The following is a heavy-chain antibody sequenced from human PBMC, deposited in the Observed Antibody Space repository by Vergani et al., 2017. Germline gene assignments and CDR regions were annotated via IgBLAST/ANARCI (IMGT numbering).Heavy chain of an antibody. Sequence: QAQLVQSGAEVKKPGSSVKVSCKASVGTFSSYAISWVRQAPGQGREWMGGIIPIFGTANYAQKFQGRVTITADESTSTAYMELSSLRSEDTAVSYCARVCIGGSCYWDYYYGMDVWGQGTTVTVSS. D-gene: IGHD2-15*01. J-gene: IGHJ6*02. V-gene: IGHV1-69*01. CDR1: VGTFSSYA. CDR2: IIPIFGTA. CDR3: ARVCIGGSCYWDYYYGMDV.